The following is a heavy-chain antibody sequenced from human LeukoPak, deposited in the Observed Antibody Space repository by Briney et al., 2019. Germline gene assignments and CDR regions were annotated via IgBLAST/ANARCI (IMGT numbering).Heavy chain of an antibody. CDR3: ARGYPPYYYYYGMDV. V-gene: IGHV1-18*01. Sequence: ASVKVSCKASGYTFTSYGISWVRQAPGQGLEWMGWISAYNGNTNYAQKLQGRVTMTTDTSTSTAYMELRSLRFDDTAVYHCARGYPPYYYYYGMDVWGQGTTVTVSS. CDR1: GYTFTSYG. J-gene: IGHJ6*02. CDR2: ISAYNGNT. D-gene: IGHD1-14*01.